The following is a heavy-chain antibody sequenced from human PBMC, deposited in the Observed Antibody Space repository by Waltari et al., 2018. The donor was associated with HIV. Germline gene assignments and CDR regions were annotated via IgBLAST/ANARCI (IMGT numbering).Heavy chain of an antibody. J-gene: IGHJ6*02. CDR2: INRDGSTI. CDR1: GFTFCSYW. D-gene: IGHD3-10*01. Sequence: EVQLVESGGGLVQPGGSLRLSCSASGFTFCSYWMHWVRQAPGKGLVWVSGINRDGSTIRYADSVKGRFTISRDNAKNTLYLQMNSLRAEDTALYYCARGQYYSMDVWGQGTTVTVSS. V-gene: IGHV3-74*01. CDR3: ARGQYYSMDV.